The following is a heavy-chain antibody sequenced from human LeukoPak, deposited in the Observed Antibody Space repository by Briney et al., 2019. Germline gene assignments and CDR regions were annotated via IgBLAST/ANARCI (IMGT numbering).Heavy chain of an antibody. V-gene: IGHV4-59*12. CDR1: GGSISSYY. J-gene: IGHJ5*02. D-gene: IGHD1-1*01. Sequence: SETLSLTCTVSGGSISSYYWNWIRQPPGKGLEWVGYIYYSGSASYNPSLKSRVTISVDTSKNQFSLKLNSVTAADTAVYYCAREGTAGTNLNWFDPWGQGTLVTVSS. CDR3: AREGTAGTNLNWFDP. CDR2: IYYSGSA.